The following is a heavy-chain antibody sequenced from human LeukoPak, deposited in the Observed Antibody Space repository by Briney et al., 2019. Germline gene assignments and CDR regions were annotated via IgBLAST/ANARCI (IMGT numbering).Heavy chain of an antibody. J-gene: IGHJ6*02. V-gene: IGHV3-21*01. Sequence: GGSLRLSCVASGFTFSDHYMDWVRQAPGKGLEWVSSISSSSSYIYYADSVKGRFTISRDNAKNSLYLQMNSLRAEDTAVYYCARLFGYYYYGMDVWGQGTTVTVSS. D-gene: IGHD3-16*01. CDR3: ARLFGYYYYGMDV. CDR2: ISSSSSYI. CDR1: GFTFSDHY.